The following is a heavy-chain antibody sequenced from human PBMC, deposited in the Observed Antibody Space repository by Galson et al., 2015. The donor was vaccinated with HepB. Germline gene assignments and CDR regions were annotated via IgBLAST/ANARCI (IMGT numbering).Heavy chain of an antibody. D-gene: IGHD6-13*01. J-gene: IGHJ5*02. CDR3: AKAGSSWSGPTSWFDH. V-gene: IGHV3-7*03. CDR1: GFTFSSYG. Sequence: SLRLSCAASGFTFSSYGMSWVRQAPGKGLEWVANIKQGGGEKYYVDSVKGRFTISRDNAKNSLYLQMNSLRAEDTAVYYCAKAGSSWSGPTSWFDHWGQGTLVTVSS. CDR2: IKQGGGEK.